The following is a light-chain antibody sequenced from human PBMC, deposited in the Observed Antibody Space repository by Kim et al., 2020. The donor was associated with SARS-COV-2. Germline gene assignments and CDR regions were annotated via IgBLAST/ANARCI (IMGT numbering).Light chain of an antibody. CDR1: SGHSSYA. CDR2: LNSDGSH. Sequence: QPVLTQSPSASASLGASVKLTCTLSSGHSSYAIAWHQQQPEKGPRYLMKLNSDGSHSKGDGIPDRFSGSGSGAERYLTISSLQSEDEADYYCQTWGTGIRVFGGGTQLTVL. J-gene: IGLJ2*01. V-gene: IGLV4-69*01. CDR3: QTWGTGIRV.